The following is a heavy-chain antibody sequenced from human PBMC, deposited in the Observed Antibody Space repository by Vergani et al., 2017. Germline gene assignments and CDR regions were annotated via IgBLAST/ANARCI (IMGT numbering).Heavy chain of an antibody. Sequence: QVQLQESGPGLVKPSETLSLTCTVSGGSISSYYWSWIRQPPGKGLEWIGEINHSGSTNYNPSLKSRVTISVDTSKNRFSLKLSSVTAADTAVYYCAKAAADWWFDPWGQGTLVTVSS. CDR3: AKAAADWWFDP. D-gene: IGHD6-13*01. J-gene: IGHJ5*02. CDR1: GGSISSYY. CDR2: INHSGST. V-gene: IGHV4-59*12.